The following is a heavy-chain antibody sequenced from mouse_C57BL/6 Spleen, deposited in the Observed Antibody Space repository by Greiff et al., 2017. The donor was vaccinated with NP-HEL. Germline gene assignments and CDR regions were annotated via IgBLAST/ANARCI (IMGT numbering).Heavy chain of an antibody. V-gene: IGHV5-16*01. D-gene: IGHD4-1*01. Sequence: EVQLVESEGGLVQPGSSMKLSCTASGFTFSDYYMAWVRQVPEKGLEWVANINYDGSSTYYLDSLKSRFLISRDNAKNILYLQMSSLKSEDTATYYCARVLTGHFDYWGQGTTLTVSS. CDR3: ARVLTGHFDY. CDR2: INYDGSST. J-gene: IGHJ2*01. CDR1: GFTFSDYY.